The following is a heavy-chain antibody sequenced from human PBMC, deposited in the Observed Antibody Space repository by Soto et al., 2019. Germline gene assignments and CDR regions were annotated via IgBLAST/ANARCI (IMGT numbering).Heavy chain of an antibody. CDR1: GGSISSGGYY. D-gene: IGHD3-10*01. CDR3: ARDKITDLFDY. V-gene: IGHV4-30-2*01. CDR2: IYQSGST. J-gene: IGHJ4*02. Sequence: PSETLSLTCTVSGGSISSGGYYWNWIRQPPGKGLEWIGYIYQSGSTYYNPSLKSRVTISVDRSKNQFSLKLTSVTAADTAVYYCARDKITDLFDYWGQGTLVTVSS.